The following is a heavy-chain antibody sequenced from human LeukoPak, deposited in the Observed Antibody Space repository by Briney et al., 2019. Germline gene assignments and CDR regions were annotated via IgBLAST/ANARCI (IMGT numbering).Heavy chain of an antibody. CDR3: ARVGLASSGWYGELGY. CDR1: GYTFTGHY. D-gene: IGHD6-19*01. Sequence: ASVNVSCKASGYTFTGHYMHWVRQAPGQGLEWMGWINPHSGGTNYAQNFQGRVTMTRDTSISTAYMELSRLRSDDTAVYYCARVGLASSGWYGELGYWGQGTLVTVSS. J-gene: IGHJ4*02. CDR2: INPHSGGT. V-gene: IGHV1-2*02.